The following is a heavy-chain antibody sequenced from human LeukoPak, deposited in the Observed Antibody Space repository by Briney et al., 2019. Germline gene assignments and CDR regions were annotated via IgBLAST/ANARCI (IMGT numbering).Heavy chain of an antibody. V-gene: IGHV4-39*01. D-gene: IGHD5-18*01. J-gene: IGHJ4*02. CDR3: EGDSYGYDY. Sequence: PSETLSLTCTVSGGSISSSSYYWGWIRQPPGKGLERIGSIYYSGSTYYNPSLKSRVTISVDTSKNQFSLKLSSVTAADTAVYYCEGDSYGYDYWGQGTLVIVSS. CDR1: GGSISSSSYY. CDR2: IYYSGST.